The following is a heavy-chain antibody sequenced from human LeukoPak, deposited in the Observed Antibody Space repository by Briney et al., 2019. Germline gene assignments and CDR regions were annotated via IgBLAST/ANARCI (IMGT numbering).Heavy chain of an antibody. CDR3: ARSSRYCTNGVCYIGWFDP. CDR2: ISSSGSTI. D-gene: IGHD2-8*01. J-gene: IGHJ5*02. CDR1: GFTFSSYS. Sequence: GGSLRLSCAASGFTFSSYSMNWVRQAPGKGLEWVSYISSSGSTIYYADSVKGRFTISRDNAKNSLYLQMNSLRAEDTAVYYCARSSRYCTNGVCYIGWFDPWGQGTLVTVSS. V-gene: IGHV3-48*04.